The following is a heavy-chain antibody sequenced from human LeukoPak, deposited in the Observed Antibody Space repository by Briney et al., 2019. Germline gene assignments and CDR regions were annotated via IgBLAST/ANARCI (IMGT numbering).Heavy chain of an antibody. V-gene: IGHV3-20*04. J-gene: IGHJ4*02. CDR3: ARLLSGYYYDY. Sequence: GGSLRLSCAASGFTFDDYGMTWVRQAPGKGLEWVSGINWNGGSTVYADSGKGRFNISRDNAKNSVYLQMNSLRAEDTALYYCARLLSGYYYDYWGQGTLVTVSS. CDR2: INWNGGST. D-gene: IGHD3-22*01. CDR1: GFTFDDYG.